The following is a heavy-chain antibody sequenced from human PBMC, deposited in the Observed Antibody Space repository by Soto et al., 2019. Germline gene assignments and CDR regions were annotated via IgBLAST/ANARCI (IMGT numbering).Heavy chain of an antibody. Sequence: GASVKVSCKASGGTFSSYAISWVRQAPGQGLEWMGGIIPIFGTANYAQKFQGRVTITADESTSTAYMELSSLRSEDTAVYYCASVVVPAAAGGWFDPWGQGTLVTVS. V-gene: IGHV1-69*13. J-gene: IGHJ5*02. CDR1: GGTFSSYA. CDR3: ASVVVPAAAGGWFDP. CDR2: IIPIFGTA. D-gene: IGHD2-2*01.